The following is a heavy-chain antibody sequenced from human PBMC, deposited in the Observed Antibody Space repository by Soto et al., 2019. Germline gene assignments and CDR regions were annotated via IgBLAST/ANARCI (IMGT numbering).Heavy chain of an antibody. CDR3: AKGVAVAGHHFDY. CDR2: ISGSGGST. CDR1: GFTFSSYA. Sequence: GGSLRLSCAASGFTFSSYATSWVRQAPGKGLEWVSAISGSGGSTYYADSVKGRFTISRDNSKNTLYLQMNSLRAEDTAVYYCAKGVAVAGHHFDYWGQGTLVTVSS. J-gene: IGHJ4*02. D-gene: IGHD6-19*01. V-gene: IGHV3-23*01.